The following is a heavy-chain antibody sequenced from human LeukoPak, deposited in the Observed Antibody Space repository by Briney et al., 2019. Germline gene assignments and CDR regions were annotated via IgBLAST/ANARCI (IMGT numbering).Heavy chain of an antibody. D-gene: IGHD3-22*01. Sequence: GGSLRLSCAASGFTFSRSAMTWVRQGPGTGLEFVASIIYSGGATYYADSVKGRFTISRDNSKNTLYLQMNSLRAEDTALYYCXXXXLYYDGSEHVYYFDSWGQGTLVTVSS. J-gene: IGHJ4*02. V-gene: IGHV3-23*01. CDR1: GFTFSRSA. CDR2: IIYSGGAT. CDR3: XXXXLYYDGSEHVYYFDS.